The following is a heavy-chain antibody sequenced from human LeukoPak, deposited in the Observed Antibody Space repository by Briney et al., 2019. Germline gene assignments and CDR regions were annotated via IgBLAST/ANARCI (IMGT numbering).Heavy chain of an antibody. Sequence: TSETLSLTCAVYGGSFSGYYWSWIRQPPGKGLERIGEINHSGSTNYNPSLKSRVTISVDTSKNQFSLKLSSVTAADTAVYYCARMTVAGITPWGQGTLVTVSS. J-gene: IGHJ4*02. CDR3: ARMTVAGITP. CDR2: INHSGST. CDR1: GGSFSGYY. V-gene: IGHV4-34*01. D-gene: IGHD6-19*01.